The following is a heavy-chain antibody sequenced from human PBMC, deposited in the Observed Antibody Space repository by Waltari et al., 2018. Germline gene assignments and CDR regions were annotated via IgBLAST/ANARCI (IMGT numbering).Heavy chain of an antibody. CDR3: AVGIVVVPAGYYYGMDV. Sequence: QMQLVQSGPEVKKPGTSVKVSCKASGFTFTSSAVPWVRQARGQRLEWIGWIVVGSGNTNYAQKFQERVTITRDMSTSTAYMELSSLRSEDTAVYYCAVGIVVVPAGYYYGMDVWGQGTTVTVSS. CDR2: IVVGSGNT. CDR1: GFTFTSSA. D-gene: IGHD2-2*01. V-gene: IGHV1-58*01. J-gene: IGHJ6*02.